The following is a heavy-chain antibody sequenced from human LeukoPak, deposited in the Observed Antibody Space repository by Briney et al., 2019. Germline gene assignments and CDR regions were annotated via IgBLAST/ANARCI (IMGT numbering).Heavy chain of an antibody. J-gene: IGHJ5*02. D-gene: IGHD2-2*01. CDR1: GFSFKNYG. V-gene: IGHV3-30*02. CDR3: ARNNLQLGFDR. CDR2: IRNDGSDE. Sequence: PGGSLRLSCAASGFSFKNYGMHWVCQAPGKGLQWVVFIRNDGSDEYYGDSVKGRFTISRDNSKNTLYLQMNSLRAEDTAMYYCARNNLQLGFDRWGQGTLVTVSS.